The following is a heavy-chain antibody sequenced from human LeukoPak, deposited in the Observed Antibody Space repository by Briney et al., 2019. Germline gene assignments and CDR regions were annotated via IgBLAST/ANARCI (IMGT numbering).Heavy chain of an antibody. J-gene: IGHJ6*02. V-gene: IGHV3-30-3*01. Sequence: GRSLRLSCAASGFTLSSYAMHRVRQAPGKGLEWVAVISYDGSNKYYADSVKGRFTISRDNSKNTLYLQMNSLRAEDTAVYYCAREGAGDYYYGMDVWGQGTTVTVSS. D-gene: IGHD1-26*01. CDR3: AREGAGDYYYGMDV. CDR1: GFTLSSYA. CDR2: ISYDGSNK.